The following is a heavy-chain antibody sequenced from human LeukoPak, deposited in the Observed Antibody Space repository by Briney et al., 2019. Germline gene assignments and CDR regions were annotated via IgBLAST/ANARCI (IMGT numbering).Heavy chain of an antibody. CDR3: AKDQRERGHDY. D-gene: IGHD3-10*01. V-gene: IGHV3-7*04. CDR1: GFMFSSYW. Sequence: GGSLRLSCGASGFMFSSYWMTWARQAPGKGLEWVANINQDGGEKYYVDSVKGRFTISRDNAKTSLYLQMDSLRAEDTAVYYCAKDQRERGHDYWGQGTLVTVSS. J-gene: IGHJ4*02. CDR2: INQDGGEK.